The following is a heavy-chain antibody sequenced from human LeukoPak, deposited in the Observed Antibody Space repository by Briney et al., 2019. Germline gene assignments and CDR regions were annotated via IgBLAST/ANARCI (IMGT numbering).Heavy chain of an antibody. V-gene: IGHV1-69*05. CDR1: GGTFSSDA. Sequence: GSSVKVSCKASGGTFSSDAISWVRQAPGQGLEWMGRIIPIFGTANYAQKFQGRVTITTDESTSTAYMELSSLRSEDTAVYYCARDRGRDGYNLWGQGTLVTVSS. CDR3: ARDRGRDGYNL. J-gene: IGHJ4*02. D-gene: IGHD5-24*01. CDR2: IIPIFGTA.